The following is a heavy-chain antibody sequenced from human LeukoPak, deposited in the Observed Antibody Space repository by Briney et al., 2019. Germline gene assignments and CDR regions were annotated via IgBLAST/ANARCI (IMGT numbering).Heavy chain of an antibody. CDR3: ARGRSTGYPYYFEY. J-gene: IGHJ4*02. Sequence: ASVKVSCKASGYTFTSYDINWVRQATGQGLEWMGWMNPNSGRTGYAQKFQGRVTITRTISISTAYMELSGLRSEDTAVYYCARGRSTGYPYYFEYWGQGTLVRVSS. CDR1: GYTFTSYD. V-gene: IGHV1-8*03. CDR2: MNPNSGRT. D-gene: IGHD5-12*01.